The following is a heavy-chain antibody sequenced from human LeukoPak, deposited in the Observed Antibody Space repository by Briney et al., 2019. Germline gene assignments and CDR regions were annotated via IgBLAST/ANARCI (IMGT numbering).Heavy chain of an antibody. Sequence: GGSLRLSCAASGFTVSSNYMSWVRQAPGKGLEWVSVIYSGGSTYYADSVKGRFTISRDNAENSLYLQMISLRAEDTAIYYCARGSGGVGASLPYWGQGALVTVSS. V-gene: IGHV3-53*01. CDR2: IYSGGST. J-gene: IGHJ4*02. D-gene: IGHD3-16*01. CDR3: ARGSGGVGASLPY. CDR1: GFTVSSNY.